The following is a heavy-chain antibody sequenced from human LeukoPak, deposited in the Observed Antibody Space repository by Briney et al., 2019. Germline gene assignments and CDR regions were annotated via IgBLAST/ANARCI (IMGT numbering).Heavy chain of an antibody. V-gene: IGHV3-7*05. Sequence: GGPLRLSCAASGFTFRTYGLPWVRQAPGKGLDWVANINKNGGIPYYEDSVKGRFTISRANTKNPLYLQMNSLRAEDTPEYNCTTDYDSGPSKDWGQGTLVSVSS. CDR1: GFTFRTYG. CDR3: TTDYDSGPSKD. J-gene: IGHJ4*02. D-gene: IGHD3-22*01. CDR2: INKNGGIP.